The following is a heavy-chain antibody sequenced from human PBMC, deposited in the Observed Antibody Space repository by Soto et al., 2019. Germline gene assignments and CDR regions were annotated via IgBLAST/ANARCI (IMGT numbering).Heavy chain of an antibody. CDR2: SRNKAKSYTT. D-gene: IGHD1-26*01. J-gene: IGHJ4*02. CDR1: GCTCKDHC. CDR3: TIAAGGGATLDY. Sequence: PGGSQRLSSAASGCTCKDHCMDWVRQAPGKGLEWVGRSRNKAKSYTTDYAASVKGRFTISRDDSENSLYLQMNSLKAEDTAVYYCTIAAGGGATLDYWGQGALVTVSS. V-gene: IGHV3-72*01.